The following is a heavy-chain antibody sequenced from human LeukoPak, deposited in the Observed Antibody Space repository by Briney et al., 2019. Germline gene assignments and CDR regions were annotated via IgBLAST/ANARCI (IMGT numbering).Heavy chain of an antibody. D-gene: IGHD3-22*01. CDR2: IWYDGSNK. CDR1: GFTFSSYG. V-gene: IGHV3-33*06. CDR3: AKELGVVVITVLGY. J-gene: IGHJ4*02. Sequence: PGRSLRLSCAASGFTFSSYGMHWVRHAPGKGLDWVAVIWYDGSNKYYADSVKGRLTISRDNSKNTLYLQMNSLRAEDTAVYYCAKELGVVVITVLGYWGQGTLVTVSS.